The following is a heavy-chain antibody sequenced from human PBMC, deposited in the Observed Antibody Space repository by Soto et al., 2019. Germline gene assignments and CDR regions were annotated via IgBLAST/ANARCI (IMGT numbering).Heavy chain of an antibody. V-gene: IGHV3-33*01. CDR1: GFTFSSYG. J-gene: IGHJ4*02. Sequence: QVQLVESGGGVVQPGRSLRLSCAASGFTFSSYGMHWVRQAPGKGLEWVAVIWYDGSNKYYADSVKGRFTISRDNSKNTLYLQMNSLRAEDTAVYYCARGEPGGYYDSSGPHWGQGTLVTVSS. CDR3: ARGEPGGYYDSSGPH. D-gene: IGHD3-22*01. CDR2: IWYDGSNK.